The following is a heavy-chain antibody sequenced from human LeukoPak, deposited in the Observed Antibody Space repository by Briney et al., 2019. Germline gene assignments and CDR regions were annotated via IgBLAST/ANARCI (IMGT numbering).Heavy chain of an antibody. D-gene: IGHD3-22*01. Sequence: SVKVSCKASGGIFSSYAISWVRQAPGQGLEWMGGIIPIFGTANYAQKFQGRVTITADESTSTAYMELSSLRSEDTAVYYCALSYYDSSGYYQGFDYWGQGTLVTVSS. CDR1: GGIFSSYA. CDR3: ALSYYDSSGYYQGFDY. J-gene: IGHJ4*02. CDR2: IIPIFGTA. V-gene: IGHV1-69*13.